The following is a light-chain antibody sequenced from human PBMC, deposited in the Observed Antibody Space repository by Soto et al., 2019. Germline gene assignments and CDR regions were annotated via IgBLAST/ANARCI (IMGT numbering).Light chain of an antibody. J-gene: IGLJ2*01. CDR2: DTS. CDR3: LLAYLSHSGAVV. V-gene: IGLV7-46*01. CDR1: TGAVTTAHY. Sequence: QAVVTQEPSLTVSPGGTVTLTCGSSTGAVTTAHYPYWFQQKPGQAPRTLIYDTSNKHSWTPARFSGSLLGGKAALTLSGAQPDDEADYYCLLAYLSHSGAVVFGGGTKLTVL.